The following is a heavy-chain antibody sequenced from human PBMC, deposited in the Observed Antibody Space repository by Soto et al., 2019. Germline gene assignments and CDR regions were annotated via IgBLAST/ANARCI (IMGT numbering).Heavy chain of an antibody. Sequence: SGFTFSDHFMHWVRQASGKGLEWVGRIRSKANSYATAYAASVKGRFTISRDDSKNTAYLQMNSLKTEDTAVYYCTRHVTPHCGGDCYPYYFDYWGQGTLVTVSS. CDR2: IRSKANSYAT. D-gene: IGHD2-21*02. V-gene: IGHV3-73*01. CDR3: TRHVTPHCGGDCYPYYFDY. J-gene: IGHJ4*02. CDR1: GFTFSDHF.